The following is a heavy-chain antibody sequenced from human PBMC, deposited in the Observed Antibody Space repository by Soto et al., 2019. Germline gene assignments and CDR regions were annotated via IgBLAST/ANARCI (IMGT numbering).Heavy chain of an antibody. CDR3: ASPGYCSDGTCYPDY. D-gene: IGHD2-15*01. Sequence: SETLSLTCAVYGGSISGSYLSWIRQPPGTGLEWIGEIHHSGSTYYNPSLKSRVTLSVDTSKNQFSLKLNSVTAADTAVYYCASPGYCSDGTCYPDYWGQGTLVTVSS. V-gene: IGHV4-34*01. CDR2: IHHSGST. CDR1: GGSISGSY. J-gene: IGHJ4*02.